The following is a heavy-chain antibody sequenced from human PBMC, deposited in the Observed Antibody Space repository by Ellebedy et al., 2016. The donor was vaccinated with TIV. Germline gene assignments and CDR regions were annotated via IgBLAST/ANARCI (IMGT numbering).Heavy chain of an antibody. CDR1: GFTVSTFW. V-gene: IGHV3-7*04. CDR3: VRDPRFQDNLYY. D-gene: IGHD3-10*01. J-gene: IGHJ4*02. Sequence: GESLKIPCVVSGFTVSTFWMSWVRQAPGKGLEWVANIKQDGNEKNYVDSVNGRFTISRDNAKNSLYLQMNSLRADDTAVYYCVRDPRFQDNLYYWGQGTLVIVSS. CDR2: IKQDGNEK.